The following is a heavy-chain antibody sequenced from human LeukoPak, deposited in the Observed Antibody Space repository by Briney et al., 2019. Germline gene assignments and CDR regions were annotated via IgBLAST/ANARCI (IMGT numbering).Heavy chain of an antibody. D-gene: IGHD5-18*01. Sequence: GGSLRLSCAASGFTFGSYSMNWVRQAPGTGLEWVSSISSSSYIYYADSVKGRFTISRDNAKNSLYLQMNSLRAEDTAVYYCARAARVDTAMVFYWGQGTLVTVSS. V-gene: IGHV3-21*01. J-gene: IGHJ4*02. CDR1: GFTFGSYS. CDR2: ISSSSYI. CDR3: ARAARVDTAMVFY.